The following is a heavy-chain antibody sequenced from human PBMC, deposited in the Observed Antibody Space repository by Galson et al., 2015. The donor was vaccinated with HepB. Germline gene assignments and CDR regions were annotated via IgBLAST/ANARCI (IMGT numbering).Heavy chain of an antibody. Sequence: SVKVSCKASGGTFSSYAISWVRQAPGQGLEWMGGIIPIFGTANYAQKFQGRATITADESTSTAYMELSSLRSEDTAVYYCATTQMGGYCSSTSCYGRLDYWGQGTLVTVSS. CDR2: IIPIFGTA. J-gene: IGHJ4*02. CDR1: GGTFSSYA. CDR3: ATTQMGGYCSSTSCYGRLDY. V-gene: IGHV1-69*13. D-gene: IGHD2-2*01.